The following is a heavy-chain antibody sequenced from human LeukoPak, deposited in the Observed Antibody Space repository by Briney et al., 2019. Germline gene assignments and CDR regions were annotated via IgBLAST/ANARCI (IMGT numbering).Heavy chain of an antibody. CDR3: ARGAVVVVPAQFDY. CDR2: INHSGST. J-gene: IGHJ4*02. V-gene: IGHV4-34*01. Sequence: SETLSLTCAVYGGSFSGYYWSWIRQPPGKGLEWIGEINHSGSTNYNPSLKSRVTISVDTSKNQLSLKLSSVTAADTAVYYCARGAVVVVPAQFDYWGQGTLVTVSS. D-gene: IGHD2-2*01. CDR1: GGSFSGYY.